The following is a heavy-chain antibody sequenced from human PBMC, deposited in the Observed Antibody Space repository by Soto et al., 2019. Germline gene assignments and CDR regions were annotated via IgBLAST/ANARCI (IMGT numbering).Heavy chain of an antibody. Sequence: QVQLVESGGGVVQPGRSLRLSCAASGFTFSSYGMHWVRQAPGKGLEWVAVIWYDGSNKYYAAYVKGRFTISRDNSKNKLYLQMNSLRAEDTAVYYCARGGLTDYFDYWGQGTLVTVSS. CDR1: GFTFSSYG. J-gene: IGHJ4*02. CDR3: ARGGLTDYFDY. CDR2: IWYDGSNK. D-gene: IGHD2-21*02. V-gene: IGHV3-33*01.